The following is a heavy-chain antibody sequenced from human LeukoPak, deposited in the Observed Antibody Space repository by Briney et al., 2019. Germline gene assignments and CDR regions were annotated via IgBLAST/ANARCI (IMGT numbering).Heavy chain of an antibody. CDR2: VNSDGSTT. CDR1: GFPFSNYW. Sequence: PGGSLRLSCAASGFPFSNYWMHWVRQAPGKGLVWVSRVNSDGSTTNYADSVKGRFTISRDNAENTLYMRMNSLRPEDTAVYYSARGYYSSSRFDSWGQGTLVTVSS. CDR3: ARGYYSSSRFDS. D-gene: IGHD6-13*01. J-gene: IGHJ4*02. V-gene: IGHV3-74*01.